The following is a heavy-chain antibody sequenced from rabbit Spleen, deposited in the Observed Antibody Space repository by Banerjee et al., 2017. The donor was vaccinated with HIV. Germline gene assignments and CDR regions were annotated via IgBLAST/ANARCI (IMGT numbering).Heavy chain of an antibody. J-gene: IGHJ6*01. Sequence: QEQLVESGGGLVKPGASLTLTCKASGFSFSSSYDMCWVRQAPGKGLEWIGCIYTGNGKTYYASWAKGRFTISKSSSTTVTLQMTSLTAADTATYFCARDAGSYDYIAYTYIAYYGMDLWGPGTLVTVS. CDR1: GFSFSSSYD. CDR3: ARDAGSYDYIAYTYIAYYGMDL. V-gene: IGHV1S45*01. D-gene: IGHD8-1*01. CDR2: IYTGNGKT.